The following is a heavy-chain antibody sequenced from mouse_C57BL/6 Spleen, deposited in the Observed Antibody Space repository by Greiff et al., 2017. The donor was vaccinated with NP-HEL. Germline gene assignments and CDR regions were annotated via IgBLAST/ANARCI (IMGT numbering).Heavy chain of an antibody. V-gene: IGHV1-69*01. D-gene: IGHD1-1*01. J-gene: IGHJ4*01. CDR3: ARRGTVVAGAMDY. CDR2: IDPSDSYT. CDR1: GYTFTSYW. Sequence: VQLQQPGAELVMPGASVKLSCKASGYTFTSYWMHWVKQRPGQGLEWIGEIDPSDSYTNYNQKFKGKSTLTVDKSSSTAYMQLSSLTSEDSAVYYCARRGTVVAGAMDYWGQGTSVTVSS.